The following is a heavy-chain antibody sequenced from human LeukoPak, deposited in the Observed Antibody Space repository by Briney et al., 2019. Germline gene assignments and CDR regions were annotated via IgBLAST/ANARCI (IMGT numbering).Heavy chain of an antibody. CDR3: ARGPSITMVRGGQWYYYMDV. CDR1: GYTFSGYY. V-gene: IGHV1-2*02. J-gene: IGHJ6*03. CDR2: INPNSGGT. Sequence: ASVKVSCKASGYTFSGYYLHWVRQAPGQGLEWMGWINPNSGGTNSAQKFQGRVTMTRDTSTSTVYMELSSLRSEDTAVYYCARGPSITMVRGGQWYYYMDVWGKGTTVTISS. D-gene: IGHD3-10*01.